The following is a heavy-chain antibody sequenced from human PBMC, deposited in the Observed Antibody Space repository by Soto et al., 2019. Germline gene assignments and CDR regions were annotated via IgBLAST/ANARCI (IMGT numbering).Heavy chain of an antibody. CDR3: TRDFSSGWNYNWFHP. Sequence: LRLSCTTSGFTFANYAMSWVRQAPGKGLEWISFIRSNAYDGTTEYAASVKGRFTISRDDSKSIAYLQMNSLKIGDTAVYYCTRDFSSGWNYNWFHPWGQGTLVTVSS. V-gene: IGHV3-49*04. CDR2: IRSNAYDGTT. CDR1: GFTFANYA. J-gene: IGHJ5*02. D-gene: IGHD6-19*01.